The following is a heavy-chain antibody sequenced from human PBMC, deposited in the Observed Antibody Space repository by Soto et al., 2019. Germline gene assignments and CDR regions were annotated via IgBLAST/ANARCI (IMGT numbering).Heavy chain of an antibody. Sequence: PSETLSLTCTVSGDSISNSNYYWGWIRQPPAKGLEWLGTIYYSGSTYYNPSLKSRVTISVDTSKNQFSLKLSSVTAADTAVYYCARQAPDHGGNALFDFWGPGTLVTVSS. J-gene: IGHJ4*02. D-gene: IGHD4-17*01. V-gene: IGHV4-39*01. CDR1: GDSISNSNYY. CDR3: ARQAPDHGGNALFDF. CDR2: IYYSGST.